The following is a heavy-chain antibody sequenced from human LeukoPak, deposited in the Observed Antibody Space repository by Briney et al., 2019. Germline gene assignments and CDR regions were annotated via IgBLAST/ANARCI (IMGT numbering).Heavy chain of an antibody. CDR1: GGSISGSSSY. V-gene: IGHV4-39*07. J-gene: IGHJ4*02. CDR2: ILYSGTT. D-gene: IGHD3-10*01. Sequence: SETLSLTCTVSGGSISGSSSYWGWIRQPPGEGLEWIGNILYSGTTYYNPSLKSRVTISVDTSKNQFSLKLSSVTAADTAVYYCARRGPGPAFDYWGQGTLVTVSS. CDR3: ARRGPGPAFDY.